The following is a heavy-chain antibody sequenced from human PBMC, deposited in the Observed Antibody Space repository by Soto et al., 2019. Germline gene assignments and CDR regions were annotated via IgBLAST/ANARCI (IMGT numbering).Heavy chain of an antibody. J-gene: IGHJ4*02. CDR1: GFTFSNYW. Sequence: EVKVVESGGGLVQPGGXLRVSXAASGFTFSNYWMSWVRXXPGKGLEGVANINQDGSEKYYVDSVKGRFTISRDNAKNXXXLXXXXXXXXXXXXXXXXXXXXXXGFWGQGTLVTVSS. V-gene: IGHV3-7*01. CDR2: INQDGSEK. CDR3: XXXXXXXGF.